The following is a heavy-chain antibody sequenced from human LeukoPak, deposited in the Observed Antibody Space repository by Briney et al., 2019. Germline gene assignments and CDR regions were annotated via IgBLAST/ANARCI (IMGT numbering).Heavy chain of an antibody. CDR2: INPKSGGT. J-gene: IGHJ4*02. CDR1: GYTSTGYY. V-gene: IGHV1-2*02. CDR3: ARGGEVCSSSSCYRGHGY. Sequence: ASVKVSCKASGYTSTGYYMHWVRQAPGQGLEWMGWINPKSGGTTYEQKFQGRVTMTRDTSTSTAYMELSRLRSDDTAVYYCARGGEVCSSSSCYRGHGYWGQGTLVTVSS. D-gene: IGHD2-2*01.